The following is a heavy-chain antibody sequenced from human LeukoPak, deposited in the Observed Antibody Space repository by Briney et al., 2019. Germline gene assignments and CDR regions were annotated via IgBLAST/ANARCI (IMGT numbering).Heavy chain of an antibody. Sequence: TLSLTCAVSGGSISSGGYSWSWIRQPPGKGLEWIGYIYHSGSTYYNPSLKSRVTISVDRSKNQFSLKLSSVTAADTAVYYCARTDDYGDYVFDYWGQGTLVTVSS. CDR3: ARTDDYGDYVFDY. J-gene: IGHJ4*02. CDR1: GGSISSGGYS. CDR2: IYHSGST. D-gene: IGHD4-17*01. V-gene: IGHV4-30-2*01.